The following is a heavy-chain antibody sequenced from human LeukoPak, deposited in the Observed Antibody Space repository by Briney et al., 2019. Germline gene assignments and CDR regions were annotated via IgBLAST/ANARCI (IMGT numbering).Heavy chain of an antibody. CDR2: ISWDDDK. V-gene: IGHV2-5*02. CDR3: AHKYISGYYYFDY. J-gene: IGHJ4*02. D-gene: IGHD3-22*01. CDR1: GFSLSARGVG. Sequence: SGPTLVNPTQTLTLTFTFSGFSLSARGVGVGWIRQPPGKALEWLALISWDDDKRYSPSLKNRLTITKDTSKNQVVLTMTNVDPVDTATYYCAHKYISGYYYFDYWGQGTLVTVSS.